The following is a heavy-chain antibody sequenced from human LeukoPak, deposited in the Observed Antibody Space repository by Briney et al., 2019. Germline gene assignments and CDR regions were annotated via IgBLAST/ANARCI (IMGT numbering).Heavy chain of an antibody. V-gene: IGHV3-64*01. CDR1: GFTFSSYA. CDR2: ISSNGGST. Sequence: GGSLRLSCAASGFTFSSYAMHWVRQAPGKGLEYVSAISSNGGSTYYANSVEGRFTISRDNSKNTLYLQMGSLRAEDMAVYYCARDSLRITIFGEYYYYGMDVWGQGTTVTVSS. J-gene: IGHJ6*02. CDR3: ARDSLRITIFGEYYYYGMDV. D-gene: IGHD3-3*01.